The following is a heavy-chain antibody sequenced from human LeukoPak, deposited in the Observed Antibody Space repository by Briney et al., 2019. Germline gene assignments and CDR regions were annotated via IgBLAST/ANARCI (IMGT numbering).Heavy chain of an antibody. Sequence: PGGSLRLSCAASGFNFSDHVMRWVRQAAGRGLEWVSSITTGRQITYYADSVKGWFTISRDNSKNTLYLQMNSLRDEDTAIYYCAKDVTWGQGTLVTVSS. J-gene: IGHJ5*02. CDR3: AKDVT. V-gene: IGHV3-23*01. CDR2: ITTGRQIT. CDR1: GFNFSDHV.